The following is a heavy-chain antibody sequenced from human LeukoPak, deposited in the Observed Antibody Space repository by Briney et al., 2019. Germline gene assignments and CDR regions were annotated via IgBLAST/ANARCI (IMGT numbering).Heavy chain of an antibody. V-gene: IGHV4-59*08. CDR1: GGSISSYY. CDR3: ARVHGPLVSSLPFDY. J-gene: IGHJ4*02. CDR2: IYYSGST. D-gene: IGHD6-13*01. Sequence: SETLSLTCTVSGGSISSYYWSWIRQPPGKGLEWIRSIYYSGSTYYNPSLKSRVTISVETSKNQFSLKLSSVTAADTAVYYCARVHGPLVSSLPFDYWGQGTLVTVSS.